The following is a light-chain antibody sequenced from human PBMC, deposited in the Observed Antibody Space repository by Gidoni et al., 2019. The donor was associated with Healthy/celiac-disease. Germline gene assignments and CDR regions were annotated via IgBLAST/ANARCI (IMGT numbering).Light chain of an antibody. J-gene: IGKJ1*01. CDR2: AAS. V-gene: IGKV1-27*01. Sequence: DIQMTQSPSSLSASVGDRVTITCRASQSISKYVAWYQQKPGKVPKLLIYAASTLQSGVPSRFSGSGSGTDFTLTISSLQPEDVATYYCQKYNSAPRMFGQGTKVEIK. CDR1: QSISKY. CDR3: QKYNSAPRM.